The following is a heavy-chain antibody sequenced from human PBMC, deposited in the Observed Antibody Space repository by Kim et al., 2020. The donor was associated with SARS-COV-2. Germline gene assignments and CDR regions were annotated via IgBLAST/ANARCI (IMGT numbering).Heavy chain of an antibody. CDR3: ARVVWSGYLNWFDP. Sequence: SETLSLTCTVSGGSISSYYWSWIRQPPGKGLEWIGYIYYSGSTNCNPSLKSRVTISVDTSKNQFSLKLSSVPAADTAVYYCARVVWSGYLNWFDPWGQGTRVTVSS. D-gene: IGHD3-3*01. CDR1: GGSISSYY. V-gene: IGHV4-59*13. J-gene: IGHJ5*02. CDR2: IYYSGST.